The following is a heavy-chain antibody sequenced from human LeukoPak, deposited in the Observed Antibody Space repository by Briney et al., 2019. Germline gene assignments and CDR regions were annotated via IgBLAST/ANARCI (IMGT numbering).Heavy chain of an antibody. V-gene: IGHV3-30*02. J-gene: IGHJ4*02. Sequence: GGSLRLPCAASGLTVNDNFMSWVRQAPGKGLEWVAFIRYDGSNKYYADSVKGRFTISRDNSKNTLYLQMNSLRAEDTAVYYCAKGYVYVWGSCVYWGQGTLVTVSS. CDR1: GLTVNDNF. D-gene: IGHD3-16*01. CDR2: IRYDGSNK. CDR3: AKGYVYVWGSCVY.